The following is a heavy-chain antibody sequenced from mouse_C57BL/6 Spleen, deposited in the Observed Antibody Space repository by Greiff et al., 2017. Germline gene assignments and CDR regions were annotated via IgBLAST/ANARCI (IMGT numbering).Heavy chain of an antibody. CDR1: GYSITSGYY. V-gene: IGHV3-6*01. CDR3: ARGKITTVVATWYFDV. D-gene: IGHD1-1*01. J-gene: IGHJ1*03. CDR2: ISYDGSN. Sequence: EVQVVESGPGLVKPSQSLSLTCSVTGYSITSGYYWNWIRQFPGNKLEWMGYISYDGSNNYNPSLKNRISITRDTSKNQFFLKLNSVTTEDTATYYCARGKITTVVATWYFDVWGTGTTVTVSS.